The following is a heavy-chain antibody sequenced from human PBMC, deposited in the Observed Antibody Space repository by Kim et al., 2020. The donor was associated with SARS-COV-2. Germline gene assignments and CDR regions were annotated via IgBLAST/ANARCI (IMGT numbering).Heavy chain of an antibody. V-gene: IGHV4-59*01. Sequence: PPGKGLEWIGYIYYSGSTNDTPSLKSRVTISVDTSKNQFSLKLSSVTAADTAVYYCARAPPWRPFDYWGQGTLVTVSS. J-gene: IGHJ4*02. CDR2: IYYSGST. CDR3: ARAPPWRPFDY. D-gene: IGHD3-3*01.